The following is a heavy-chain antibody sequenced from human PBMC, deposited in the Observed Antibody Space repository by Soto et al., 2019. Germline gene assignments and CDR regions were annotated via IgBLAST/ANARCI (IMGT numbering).Heavy chain of an antibody. Sequence: GSVNVSFKAAGYTFTENDINWVRQATGQWLELMGWMNPNSGNTGYAQKLQGRVTITRDNSITTAYLELSSLRAEDTAVYFCVGPPFDYYLAGYFENSGEGALVNAS. D-gene: IGHD3-10*01. CDR2: MNPNSGNT. V-gene: IGHV1-8*01. J-gene: IGHJ4*02. CDR3: VGPPFDYYLAGYFEN. CDR1: GYTFTEND.